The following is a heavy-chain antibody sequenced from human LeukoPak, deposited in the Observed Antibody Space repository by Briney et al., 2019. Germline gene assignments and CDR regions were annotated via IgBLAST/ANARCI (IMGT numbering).Heavy chain of an antibody. CDR3: ARGGRAYDILTGYYKWEYYFDY. CDR1: GFTFSSYW. Sequence: GGSLRLSCAASGFTFSSYWMSWVRQAPGKGLEWVANIKQDGSEKYYVDSVKGRFTISRDNAKNSLYLQMNSLRAEDTAVYYCARGGRAYDILTGYYKWEYYFDYWGQGTLVTVSS. D-gene: IGHD3-9*01. V-gene: IGHV3-7*03. J-gene: IGHJ4*02. CDR2: IKQDGSEK.